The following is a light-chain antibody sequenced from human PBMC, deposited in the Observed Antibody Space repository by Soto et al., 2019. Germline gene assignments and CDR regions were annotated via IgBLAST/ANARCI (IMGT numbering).Light chain of an antibody. J-gene: IGKJ2*01. CDR3: QQYNSYLYT. CDR1: QSISTH. Sequence: EIQMTQSPSTLSASVGDRVTITCRASQSISTHLAWYQQKPGKAPEVLIYDASTLESGVPSRFSGSGSGTKFTLTISSLQPDDFATYYCQQYNSYLYTFGQGTKLEIK. V-gene: IGKV1-5*01. CDR2: DAS.